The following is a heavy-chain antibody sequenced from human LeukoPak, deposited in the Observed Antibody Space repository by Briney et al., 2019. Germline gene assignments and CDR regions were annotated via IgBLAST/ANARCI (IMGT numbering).Heavy chain of an antibody. CDR2: IYPGDSDT. J-gene: IGHJ4*02. CDR1: GHSFTSYW. D-gene: IGHD5-18*01. CDR3: ARQSPVDTAMVMFY. V-gene: IGHV5-51*01. Sequence: GESLKISCKGSGHSFTSYWIGWVRQMPGKGLEWMGVIYPGDSDTRYSPSFQGQVTISADKSISTAYLQWSSLKASDTAMYYCARQSPVDTAMVMFYWGQGTLVTVSS.